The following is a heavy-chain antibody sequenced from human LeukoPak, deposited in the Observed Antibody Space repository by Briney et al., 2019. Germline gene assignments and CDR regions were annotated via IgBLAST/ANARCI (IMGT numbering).Heavy chain of an antibody. J-gene: IGHJ4*02. V-gene: IGHV3-21*01. Sequence: GGSLRLSCAASGFTFSNYNINWVRQAPGKGLEWVSSISSSSSYIYYADSVKGRFTISRDNAKNSLYLQINSLRAEDTAVYYCARVSSSVSKPLDYWGQGTLVTVSS. CDR3: ARVSSSVSKPLDY. CDR1: GFTFSNYN. CDR2: ISSSSSYI.